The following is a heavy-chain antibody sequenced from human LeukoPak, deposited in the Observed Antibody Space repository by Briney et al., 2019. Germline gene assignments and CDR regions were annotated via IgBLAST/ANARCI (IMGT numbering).Heavy chain of an antibody. CDR1: GFTFSGYG. Sequence: TGGSLRLSCAASGFTFSGYGIHWVRQAPGKGLEWISYIRSTGDYIFYADSVKGRFTISRDNARTSVYLQMSSLRVEDTAVYYCAREYDSRARFDSWGQGTLVTVSS. V-gene: IGHV3-21*05. D-gene: IGHD6-13*01. J-gene: IGHJ4*02. CDR2: IRSTGDYI. CDR3: AREYDSRARFDS.